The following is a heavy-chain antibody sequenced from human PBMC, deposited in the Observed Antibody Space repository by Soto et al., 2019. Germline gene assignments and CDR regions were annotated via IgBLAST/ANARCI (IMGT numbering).Heavy chain of an antibody. CDR3: ARGIPPDY. CDR1: GFIFSTYG. D-gene: IGHD6-13*01. V-gene: IGHV3-33*07. J-gene: IGHJ4*02. Sequence: GGSLRLSCAASGFIFSTYGMYWVRQAPGKGLEWLAVIWYDGSKKYYGDSVKGRFTISRDNSKNTLYLQMNSLRVEDTAVYYCARGIPPDYWGQGTLVTVSS. CDR2: IWYDGSKK.